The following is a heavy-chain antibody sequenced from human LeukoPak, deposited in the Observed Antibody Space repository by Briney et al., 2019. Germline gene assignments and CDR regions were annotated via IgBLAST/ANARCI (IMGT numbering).Heavy chain of an antibody. J-gene: IGHJ4*02. D-gene: IGHD1-26*01. V-gene: IGHV1-8*01. Sequence: ASVKVSCKTSGYTFPSYDINWVRQATGQGLEWMGWMNPNSGNTGYTQKFQGRVTISRNTSITRAYMELSSLRSEDTAVYYCARGPKWTGSYYYFDYWGQGTLVTVSS. CDR3: ARGPKWTGSYYYFDY. CDR2: MNPNSGNT. CDR1: GYTFPSYD.